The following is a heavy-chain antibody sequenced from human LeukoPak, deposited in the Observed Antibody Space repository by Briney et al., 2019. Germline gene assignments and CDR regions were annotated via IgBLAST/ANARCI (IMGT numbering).Heavy chain of an antibody. Sequence: SGTLSLTCTVSGGSVSSYYLSWIRQPPGKGLEWIGYIYYSGSTNYSPSLKSRVTISVDTSKNQFSLKLSSVTAADTAVYYCARGWGYFDSWGQGTLVTASS. CDR2: IYYSGST. CDR3: ARGWGYFDS. D-gene: IGHD7-27*01. J-gene: IGHJ4*02. V-gene: IGHV4-59*08. CDR1: GGSVSSYY.